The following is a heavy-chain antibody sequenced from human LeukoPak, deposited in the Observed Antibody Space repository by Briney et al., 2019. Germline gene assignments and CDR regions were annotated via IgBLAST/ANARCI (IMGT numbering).Heavy chain of an antibody. D-gene: IGHD2-15*01. J-gene: IGHJ6*02. CDR2: INTNTGNP. CDR1: GYTFTSYA. Sequence: ASVKVSCKASGYTFTSYAMNWVRQAPGQGLEWMGWINTNTGNPTYAQGFTGRFVFSLDTSVSTAYLQISSLKAEDTAVYYCARGRCSGGSCYSAGSYGMDVWGQGTTVTVSS. V-gene: IGHV7-4-1*02. CDR3: ARGRCSGGSCYSAGSYGMDV.